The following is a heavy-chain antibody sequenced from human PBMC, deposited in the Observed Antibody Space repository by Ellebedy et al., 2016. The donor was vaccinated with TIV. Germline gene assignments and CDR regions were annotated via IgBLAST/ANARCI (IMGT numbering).Heavy chain of an antibody. D-gene: IGHD2-21*02. Sequence: PGGSLRLSCAPSGFTFSGSAMHWVRQASGKGLELVGRIRSKANNYATAYAASVKGRFTISRDDSKNTAYLQMNSLKTEDTAVYYCMHLVVVAATGYWGQGTLVTVSS. J-gene: IGHJ4*02. V-gene: IGHV3-73*01. CDR1: GFTFSGSA. CDR3: MHLVVVAATGY. CDR2: IRSKANNYAT.